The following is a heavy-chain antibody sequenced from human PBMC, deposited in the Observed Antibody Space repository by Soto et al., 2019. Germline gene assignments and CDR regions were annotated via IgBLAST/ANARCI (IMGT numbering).Heavy chain of an antibody. Sequence: PSDTLSLTCTVSGGSVSSGSYYWSWIRQPPGKGLEWIGYIYYRGSTNYNPSLKSRVTISVDTSKNQFSLKLSSVTAADTAVYYCASGYYDSSGYPLFDPWGQGTLVTVSS. CDR3: ASGYYDSSGYPLFDP. CDR2: IYYRGST. CDR1: GGSVSSGSYY. J-gene: IGHJ5*02. V-gene: IGHV4-61*01. D-gene: IGHD3-22*01.